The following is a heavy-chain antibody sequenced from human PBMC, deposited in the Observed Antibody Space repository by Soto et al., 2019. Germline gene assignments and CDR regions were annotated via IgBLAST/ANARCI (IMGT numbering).Heavy chain of an antibody. CDR2: IKQDGSEK. J-gene: IGHJ6*04. V-gene: IGHV3-7*01. CDR1: GFTFSSYW. Sequence: GGSLRLSCAAPGFTFSSYWMSWVRQAPGKGLEWVANIKQDGSEKYYVDSVKGRFTISRDNAKNSLYLQMNSLRAEDTAVYYCARENYYGSGSTMDVWGKGTTVTVSS. CDR3: ARENYYGSGSTMDV. D-gene: IGHD3-10*01.